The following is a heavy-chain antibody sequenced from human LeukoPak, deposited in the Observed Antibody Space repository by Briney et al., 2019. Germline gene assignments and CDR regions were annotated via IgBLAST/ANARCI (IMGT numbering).Heavy chain of an antibody. J-gene: IGHJ4*02. CDR1: GGSISTNSYY. CDR3: ARRLASSSDTFDY. V-gene: IGHV4-39*01. Sequence: ETLSLTCTVSGGSISTNSYYWGWIRQPPGKGLEWIGSIYYGGSTFYNPSLKNRVTISADTSKNQFSLNLSSVTAADTAVYYCARRLASSSDTFDYWGQGTLVTVSS. CDR2: IYYGGST. D-gene: IGHD4-17*01.